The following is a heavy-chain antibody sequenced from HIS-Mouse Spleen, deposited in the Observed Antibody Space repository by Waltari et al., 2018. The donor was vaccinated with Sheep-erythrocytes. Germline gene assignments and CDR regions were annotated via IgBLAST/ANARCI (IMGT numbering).Heavy chain of an antibody. D-gene: IGHD2-21*02. CDR1: GFTFSSYG. CDR3: AKEWRLAYCGGDCYSGAFDI. V-gene: IGHV3-33*06. J-gene: IGHJ3*02. CDR2: IGYDGSNK. Sequence: QVQLVESGGGVVQPGRSLRLSCAASGFTFSSYGMHWVRQAPGKGLEGVAVIGYDGSNKYYADSVKGRFTISRDNSKTTLYLQMNSLRAEDTAVYYCAKEWRLAYCGGDCYSGAFDIWGQGTMVTVSS.